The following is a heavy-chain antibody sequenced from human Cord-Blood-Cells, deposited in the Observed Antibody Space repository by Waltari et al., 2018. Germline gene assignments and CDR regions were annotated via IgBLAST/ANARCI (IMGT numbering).Heavy chain of an antibody. D-gene: IGHD2-15*01. CDR1: GGSFSGYS. J-gene: IGHJ2*01. CDR2: INHSGST. V-gene: IGHV4-34*01. Sequence: QVQLQQWGAGLLKPSETLSLTCAVYGGSFSGYSWSWIRQPPGTGLEWIGEINHSGSTNYNPSLKSRVTISIDTSKNQFSLKLSSVTAADTAVYYCARGRLGCSGGSCYSWYFDLWGRGTLVTVSS. CDR3: ARGRLGCSGGSCYSWYFDL.